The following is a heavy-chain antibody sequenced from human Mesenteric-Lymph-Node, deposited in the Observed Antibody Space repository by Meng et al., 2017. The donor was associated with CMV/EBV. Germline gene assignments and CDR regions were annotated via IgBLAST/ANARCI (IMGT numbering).Heavy chain of an antibody. J-gene: IGHJ4*02. CDR2: IYSGGSST. D-gene: IGHD2-2*01. CDR1: GFTFSSYA. Sequence: GGSLRLSCAASGFTFSSYAMSWVRQAPGKGLEWVSVIYSGGSSTYYADSVKGRFTISRDNSKNTLYLQMNSLRAEDTAVYYCAKTGGEEAAAYFDYWGQGTLVTVSS. CDR3: AKTGGEEAAAYFDY. V-gene: IGHV3-23*03.